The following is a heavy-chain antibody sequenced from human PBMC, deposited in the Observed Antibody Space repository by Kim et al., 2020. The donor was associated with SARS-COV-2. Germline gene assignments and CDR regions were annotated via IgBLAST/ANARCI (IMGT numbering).Heavy chain of an antibody. D-gene: IGHD3-3*01. J-gene: IGHJ4*02. Sequence: ADSGRGRFTIPRDNSKNTLYLQMNSPRAEDTAVYYCAKKTVLRFLEWSQNFDYWGQGTLVTVSS. CDR3: AKKTVLRFLEWSQNFDY. V-gene: IGHV3-23*01.